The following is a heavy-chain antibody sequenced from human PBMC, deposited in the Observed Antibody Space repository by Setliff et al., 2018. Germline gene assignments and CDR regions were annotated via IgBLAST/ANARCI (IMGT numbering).Heavy chain of an antibody. CDR1: GGSFSGYY. D-gene: IGHD4-17*01. V-gene: IGHV4-34*01. J-gene: IGHJ2*01. Sequence: KPSETLSLTCAVYGGSFSGYYWSWIRQPPGKGLEWIGEINHSGSTYYNPSLKSRVTISVDRSKNQFSLKLSSVTAADTAVYYCARTHDYGDYRWYFDLWGRGTLVTVSS. CDR3: ARTHDYGDYRWYFDL. CDR2: INHSGST.